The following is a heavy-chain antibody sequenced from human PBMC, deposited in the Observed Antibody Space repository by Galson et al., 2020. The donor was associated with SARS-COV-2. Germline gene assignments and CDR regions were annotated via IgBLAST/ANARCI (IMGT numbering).Heavy chain of an antibody. J-gene: IGHJ4*02. CDR2: INTDGSST. V-gene: IGHV3-74*01. Sequence: GGSLRLSCAASGFTFSSFWRHWVRQAPGKGRGWVSRINTDGSSTDYADSVKGRFTNSRDNAKNTVSLQMNSLRAEDPAVYYCTRGISGYWGQGTLVTVSS. CDR1: GFTFSSFW. CDR3: TRGISGY.